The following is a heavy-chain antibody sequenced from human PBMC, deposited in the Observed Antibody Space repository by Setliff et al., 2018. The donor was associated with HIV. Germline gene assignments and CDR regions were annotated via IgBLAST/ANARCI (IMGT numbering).Heavy chain of an antibody. CDR2: ISPFNGNT. CDR3: ARATSGTIHDF. Sequence: GASVKVSCKASGYTFTAYYLHWVRQAPGQGLEWMGWISPFNGNTNYAQKLQGRLTVTTDTSTSTAYMELRSLRSDDTAVYYCARATSGTIHDFWGQGTLVTVSS. CDR1: GYTFTAYY. D-gene: IGHD3-10*01. V-gene: IGHV1-18*04. J-gene: IGHJ4*02.